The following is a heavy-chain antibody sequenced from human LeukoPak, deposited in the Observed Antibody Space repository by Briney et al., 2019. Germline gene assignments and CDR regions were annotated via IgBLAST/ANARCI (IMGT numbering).Heavy chain of an antibody. CDR1: GFTFSSYW. V-gene: IGHV3-7*01. J-gene: IGHJ4*02. D-gene: IGHD3-16*02. CDR3: ARVRGGVWGSYRYDY. CDR2: IKQDGSEK. Sequence: GGSLRLSCAASGFTFSSYWMSWVRQAPGKGLEWVANIKQDGSEKYYVDSVKGRFTIPRDNAKNSLYLQMNSLRAEDTAVYYCARVRGGVWGSYRYDYWGQGTLVTVSS.